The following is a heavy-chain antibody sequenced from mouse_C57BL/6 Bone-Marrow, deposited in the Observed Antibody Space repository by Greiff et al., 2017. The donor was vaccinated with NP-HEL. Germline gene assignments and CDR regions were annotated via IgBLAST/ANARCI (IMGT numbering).Heavy chain of an antibody. J-gene: IGHJ2*01. D-gene: IGHD1-1*01. CDR2: INPSSGYT. CDR3: ARWSGSSYGLGGFFGY. CDR1: GYTFTSYT. Sequence: VQLQQSGAELARPGASVKMSCKASGYTFTSYTMHWVKQRPGQGLEWIGYINPSSGYTKYNQKFKDKATLTADKSSSTAYMQLSSLTSEDSAVYYCARWSGSSYGLGGFFGYWGQGTTLTVSS. V-gene: IGHV1-4*01.